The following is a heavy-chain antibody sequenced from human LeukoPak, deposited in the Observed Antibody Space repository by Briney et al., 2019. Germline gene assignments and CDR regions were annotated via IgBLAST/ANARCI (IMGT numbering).Heavy chain of an antibody. CDR2: IYYSGST. CDR1: GGSISSGDDY. J-gene: IGHJ6*02. V-gene: IGHV4-30-4*01. Sequence: SQTLSLTCTVSGGSISSGDDYWSWIRQPPGKGLEWIGYIYYSGSTYYHPSLKSRVTISVDTSKNQFSLKLSSVTAADTAVYYCARGRGYCSSTCCVRYYYYYYGMDVWGQGTTVTVSS. CDR3: ARGRGYCSSTCCVRYYYYYYGMDV. D-gene: IGHD2-2*01.